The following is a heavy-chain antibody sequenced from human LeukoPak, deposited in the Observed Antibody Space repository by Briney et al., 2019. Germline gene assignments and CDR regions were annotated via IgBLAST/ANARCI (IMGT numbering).Heavy chain of an antibody. CDR2: MNPNSGNT. V-gene: IGHV1-8*02. Sequence: GASVKVSCKASGYTFTSYDINWVRQATGQGLEWMGWMNPNSGNTGYAQKFQGRVTMTRNTSISTAYMELSSLRSEDTAVYYCARKLGSKRYYDYVWGSPTYAFDIWGQGTMVTVSS. CDR1: GYTFTSYD. J-gene: IGHJ3*02. D-gene: IGHD3-16*01. CDR3: ARKLGSKRYYDYVWGSPTYAFDI.